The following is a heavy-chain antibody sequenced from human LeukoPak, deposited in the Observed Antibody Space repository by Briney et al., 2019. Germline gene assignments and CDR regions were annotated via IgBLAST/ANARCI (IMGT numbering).Heavy chain of an antibody. D-gene: IGHD6-13*01. V-gene: IGHV4-59*01. CDR1: GGSISSCY. CDR3: ARVQAGSSWYSAYFQH. Sequence: PSETLSLTCTVSGGSISSCYWSWIRQPPGKGLEWIGYIYYSGSTNYNPSLKSRVTISVDTSKNQFSLKLSSVTAADTAVYYCARVQAGSSWYSAYFQHWGQGTLVTVSS. CDR2: IYYSGST. J-gene: IGHJ1*01.